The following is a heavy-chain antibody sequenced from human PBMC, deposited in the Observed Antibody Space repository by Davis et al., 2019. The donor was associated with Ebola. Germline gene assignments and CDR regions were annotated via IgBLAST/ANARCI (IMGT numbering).Heavy chain of an antibody. Sequence: MPSETLSLTCAVYGGSFSGYYWSWIRQPPGKGLEWIGEINHSGSTNYNPSLKSRVTISVDTSKNQFSLKLSSVTAADTAVYYCARDPGWLRFGGFDYWGQGTLVTVSS. CDR1: GGSFSGYY. V-gene: IGHV4-34*01. CDR2: INHSGST. J-gene: IGHJ4*02. D-gene: IGHD5-12*01. CDR3: ARDPGWLRFGGFDY.